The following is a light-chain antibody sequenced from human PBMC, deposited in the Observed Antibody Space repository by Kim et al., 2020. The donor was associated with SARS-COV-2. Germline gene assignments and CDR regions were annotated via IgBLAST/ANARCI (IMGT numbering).Light chain of an antibody. CDR2: AAS. CDR3: GQYGSSPRT. Sequence: SPGEGATLYCRTSQGVNSNYIAWYQQKPGQAPRLLIHAASSRAAGIPERFSGSGSGTDFTLTIRTVEPEDFVVYYCGQYGSSPRTFGQGTKVDIK. CDR1: QGVNSNY. V-gene: IGKV3-20*01. J-gene: IGKJ1*01.